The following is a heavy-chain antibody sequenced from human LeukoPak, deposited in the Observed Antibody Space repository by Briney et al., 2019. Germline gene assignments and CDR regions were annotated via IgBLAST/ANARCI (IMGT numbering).Heavy chain of an antibody. Sequence: SVKVSCKASGYTFTSYDINWVRQAPGQGLEWMGGIIPIFGTANYAQKFQGRVTITTDESTSTAYMELSSLRPEDTAVYYCARDRGTGYSGSYLDFDYWGQGTLVTVSS. CDR2: IIPIFGTA. J-gene: IGHJ4*02. D-gene: IGHD1-26*01. V-gene: IGHV1-69*05. CDR1: GYTFTSYD. CDR3: ARDRGTGYSGSYLDFDY.